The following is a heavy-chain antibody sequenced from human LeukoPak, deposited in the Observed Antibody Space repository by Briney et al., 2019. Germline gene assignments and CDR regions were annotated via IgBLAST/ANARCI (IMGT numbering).Heavy chain of an antibody. V-gene: IGHV3-11*01. J-gene: IGHJ4*02. CDR2: ISSSGSTI. Sequence: GGSLRLSCAASGFTFSDYYMSWIRQAPGKGLEWVSYISSSGSTIYYADSLKGRFTISRDNANNSLYLQMNSLRAEDTAVYYCARVEGAARPGYYFDYWGQGTLVTVSS. D-gene: IGHD6-6*01. CDR3: ARVEGAARPGYYFDY. CDR1: GFTFSDYY.